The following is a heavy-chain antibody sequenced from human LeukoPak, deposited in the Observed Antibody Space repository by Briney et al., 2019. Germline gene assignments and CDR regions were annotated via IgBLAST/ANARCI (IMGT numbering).Heavy chain of an antibody. D-gene: IGHD6-13*01. CDR2: ISSSSSYI. Sequence: PGGSLRLSCAASGFTFSSYSMNWVRQAPGKGLEWVSSISSSSSYIYYADSVKGRFTISRDNAKNSLYLQMNSLRAEDTAVYYCARLGGAAAGTKDRGQGTLVTVSS. V-gene: IGHV3-21*01. CDR1: GFTFSSYS. J-gene: IGHJ4*02. CDR3: ARLGGAAAGTKD.